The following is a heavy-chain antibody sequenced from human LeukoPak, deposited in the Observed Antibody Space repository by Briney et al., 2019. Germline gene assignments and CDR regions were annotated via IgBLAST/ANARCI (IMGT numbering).Heavy chain of an antibody. J-gene: IGHJ4*02. Sequence: PSETLSLTCNVSGGSTTVNSHYWSWIRQHPGKGLEWIGYIYFSGSTYYNPSLKSRVTMSVDTSKNQFSLLLNSVTAADSAVYYCAGPSVIFSYWGQGIVVTVSS. V-gene: IGHV4-31*03. CDR2: IYFSGST. CDR1: GGSTTVNSHY. D-gene: IGHD4-11*01. CDR3: AGPSVIFSY.